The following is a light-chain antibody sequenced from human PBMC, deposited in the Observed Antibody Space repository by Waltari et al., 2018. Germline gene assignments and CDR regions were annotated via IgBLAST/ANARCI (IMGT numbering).Light chain of an antibody. Sequence: ETVMTQSPVTLSVSPGERAILSCRASQSVATKLAWYQQKSGQTPSLLIYGASTRATGIPARFSGSGSGKEFTLTFNSLQSEDIAVYYCLHYNTCVGTFGQGTKVEIK. J-gene: IGKJ1*01. CDR3: LHYNTCVGT. CDR2: GAS. V-gene: IGKV3-15*01. CDR1: QSVATK.